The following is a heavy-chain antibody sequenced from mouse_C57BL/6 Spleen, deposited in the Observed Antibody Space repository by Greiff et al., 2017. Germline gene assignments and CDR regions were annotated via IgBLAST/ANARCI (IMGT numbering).Heavy chain of an antibody. CDR1: GFTFSDYG. V-gene: IGHV5-17*01. CDR3: ARRNYGGYYAMDY. D-gene: IGHD1-1*01. CDR2: ISSGSSTI. Sequence: EVQRVESGGGLVKPGGSLQLSCAASGFTFSDYGMHWVRQPPEKGLEWVAYISSGSSTIYYADTVKGRFTISRDNAKHTLFLQMTSLRSEDTAMYYCARRNYGGYYAMDYWGQGTSVTVSS. J-gene: IGHJ4*01.